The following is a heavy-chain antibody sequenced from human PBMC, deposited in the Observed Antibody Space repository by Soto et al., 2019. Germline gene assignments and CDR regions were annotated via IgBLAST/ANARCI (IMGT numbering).Heavy chain of an antibody. V-gene: IGHV1-69*06. J-gene: IGHJ2*01. CDR1: EDTFRNYA. CDR2: IIPIFGTA. Sequence: QVELVQSGAEVKKPGSSVKVSCQASEDTFRNYAISWVLQAPGQGLEWMGGIIPIFGTANYAQKFQGRVTITADTSANPVYLELSSLRSEDTAVYYCSSTKYDSSASYYWYLCLWGRGTLVNFAS. CDR3: SSTKYDSSASYYWYLCL. D-gene: IGHD3-22*01.